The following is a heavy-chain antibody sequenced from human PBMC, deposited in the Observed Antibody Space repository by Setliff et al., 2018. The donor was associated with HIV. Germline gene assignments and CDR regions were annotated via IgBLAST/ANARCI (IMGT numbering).Heavy chain of an antibody. D-gene: IGHD3-10*01. CDR2: IYHSGST. CDR3: ATGSGSFPPYNWFDP. Sequence: PSETLSLTCTVSGYSISSGYYWGWIRQPPGKGLEWIGSIYHSGSTYYNPSLKSRVTISVDTSKNQFSLKLSSVTAADTAAYYCATGSGSFPPYNWFDPWGQGTLVTVSS. CDR1: GYSISSGYY. J-gene: IGHJ5*02. V-gene: IGHV4-38-2*02.